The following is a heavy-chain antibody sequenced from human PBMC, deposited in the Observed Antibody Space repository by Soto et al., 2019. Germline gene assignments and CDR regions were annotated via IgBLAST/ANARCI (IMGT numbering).Heavy chain of an antibody. V-gene: IGHV4-39*01. Sequence: QLQLQESGPGLVKPSETLSLTCTVSGGSISSSSYYWGWIRQPPGKGLEWIGSIYYSGSTYYNPSPKSRATISVHTSKNQFSLKLSSVTAADTAVYYCARHPPAISISDHWGQGTLVTVSS. D-gene: IGHD3-3*01. CDR3: ARHPPAISISDH. CDR2: IYYSGST. CDR1: GGSISSSSYY. J-gene: IGHJ4*02.